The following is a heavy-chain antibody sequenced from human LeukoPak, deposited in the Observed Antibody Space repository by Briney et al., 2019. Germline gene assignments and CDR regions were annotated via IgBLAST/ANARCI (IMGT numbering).Heavy chain of an antibody. Sequence: SVKVSCKASGGTFSSYAISWVRQAPGQGLEWMGRIIPIFGTANYAQKFQGRVTITTDESTSTAYMELSSLRPEDTAVYYCARDPFGGSYQQDYYMDVWGKGTTVTVSS. D-gene: IGHD1-26*01. J-gene: IGHJ6*03. CDR1: GGTFSSYA. CDR2: IIPIFGTA. CDR3: ARDPFGGSYQQDYYMDV. V-gene: IGHV1-69*05.